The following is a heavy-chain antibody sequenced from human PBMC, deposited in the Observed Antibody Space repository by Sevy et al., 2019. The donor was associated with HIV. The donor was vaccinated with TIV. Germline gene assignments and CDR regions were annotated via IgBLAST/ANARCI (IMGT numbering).Heavy chain of an antibody. CDR2: FKSKTDGGTT. CDR1: GFTFSNAW. Sequence: GESLKISCAASGFTFSNAWMSWVRQAPGKGLEWVGRFKSKTDGGTTDYAAPVKGRFTISRDDSKNTLYLQMNSLKTEDTAVYYCTTVAQFTAFDIWGQGTMVTVSS. CDR3: TTVAQFTAFDI. V-gene: IGHV3-15*01. J-gene: IGHJ3*02.